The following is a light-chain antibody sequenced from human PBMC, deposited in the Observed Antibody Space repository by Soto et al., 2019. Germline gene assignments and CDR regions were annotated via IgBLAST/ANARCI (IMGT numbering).Light chain of an antibody. J-gene: IGKJ1*01. Sequence: EFVFTRSPCTLSLSPGKSATLSCRASQSVSSNYLAWYQQKPGQAPRLLIYGASNRATGIPDRFSGSGSGTEFTLTIGGLQPDDFATYYCQHYNAFPWPFGQGTKVDIK. CDR2: GAS. CDR3: QHYNAFPWP. CDR1: QSVSSNY. V-gene: IGKV3-20*01.